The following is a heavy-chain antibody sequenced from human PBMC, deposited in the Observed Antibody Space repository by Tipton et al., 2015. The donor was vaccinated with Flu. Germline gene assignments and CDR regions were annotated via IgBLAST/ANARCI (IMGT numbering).Heavy chain of an antibody. D-gene: IGHD4-11*01. J-gene: IGHJ5*02. CDR1: GYSIRSSNYY. Sequence: GLVKPSETLSLTCAVSGYSIRSSNYYWGWIRQPPGKGLEWIGNIFHSGNSYHNPSLKSRVTISVDTSKNQFYLEMRSVTAADMAVYYCARRDFSNYVSDPKNWFDRWGQGTLVTVSS. V-gene: IGHV4-38-2*01. CDR2: IFHSGNS. CDR3: ARRDFSNYVSDPKNWFDR.